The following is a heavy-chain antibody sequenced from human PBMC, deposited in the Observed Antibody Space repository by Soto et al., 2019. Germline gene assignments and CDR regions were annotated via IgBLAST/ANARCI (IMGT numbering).Heavy chain of an antibody. CDR1: GYTFTNYG. Sequence: ASVKVSCKTSGYTFTNYGITWVRQAPGQGLKWMGWISAYNGDTNYAQKFQGRVIMTTDTSTTTAYMELRSLRSGDTAAYYCARGPAGGLRGGVSYWGQGTLVTVSS. J-gene: IGHJ4*02. CDR2: ISAYNGDT. D-gene: IGHD2-15*01. V-gene: IGHV1-18*04. CDR3: ARGPAGGLRGGVSY.